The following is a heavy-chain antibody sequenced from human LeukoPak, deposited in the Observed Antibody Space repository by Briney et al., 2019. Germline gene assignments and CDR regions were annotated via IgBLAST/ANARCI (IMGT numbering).Heavy chain of an antibody. V-gene: IGHV3-48*01. D-gene: IGHD3-22*01. J-gene: IGHJ4*02. CDR3: ARAGDGYSDY. CDR2: ISSSSSTI. Sequence: GGSLRLSCAASGFTFSSYSMNWVRRAPGKGLEGVSYISSSSSTIYYADSVKGRFTISRDNAKNSLYLQMNSLRAEDTAVYYCARAGDGYSDYWGQGTLVTVSS. CDR1: GFTFSSYS.